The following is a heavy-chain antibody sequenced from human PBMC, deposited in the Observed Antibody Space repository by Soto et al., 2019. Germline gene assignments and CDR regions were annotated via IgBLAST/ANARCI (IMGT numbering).Heavy chain of an antibody. J-gene: IGHJ4*02. CDR1: GYTLTELS. CDR3: ATVGSGSSFDY. CDR2: FDPEDGET. Sequence: QVQLVQSGAEVKKPGASVKVSCKVSGYTLTELSMHWVRQAPGKGLEWMGGFDPEDGETIYAQKFQGRVTXTVXTSTDTAYMELSSVRSEDTAVYYCATVGSGSSFDYWGQGTLVTVSS. D-gene: IGHD1-26*01. V-gene: IGHV1-24*01.